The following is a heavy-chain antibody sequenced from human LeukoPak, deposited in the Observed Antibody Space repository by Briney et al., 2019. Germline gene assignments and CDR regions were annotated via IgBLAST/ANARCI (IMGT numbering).Heavy chain of an antibody. D-gene: IGHD3-22*01. J-gene: IGHJ6*02. Sequence: ASVKVSCKASGYTFTGYYMHWVRQAPGQGLEWMGWINPNSGGTNYAQKFQGRVTMTTDTSTSTAYMELRSLRSDDTAVYYCARVMGYYYDSSGPADVWGQGTTVTVSS. CDR2: INPNSGGT. V-gene: IGHV1-2*02. CDR3: ARVMGYYYDSSGPADV. CDR1: GYTFTGYY.